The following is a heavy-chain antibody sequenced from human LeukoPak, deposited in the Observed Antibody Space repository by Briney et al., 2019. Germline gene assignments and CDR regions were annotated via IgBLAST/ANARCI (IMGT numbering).Heavy chain of an antibody. D-gene: IGHD2-2*01. J-gene: IGHJ4*02. Sequence: SETLSLTCTVSGGSISSGDYYWSWIRQPRGKGLEWIGYIYYSGSTYYNPSLKSRVTISVDTSKNQFSLKLSSVTAADTAVYYCAREGIVVVPAAMNWGQGTLVTVSS. V-gene: IGHV4-30-4*08. CDR1: GGSISSGDYY. CDR2: IYYSGST. CDR3: AREGIVVVPAAMN.